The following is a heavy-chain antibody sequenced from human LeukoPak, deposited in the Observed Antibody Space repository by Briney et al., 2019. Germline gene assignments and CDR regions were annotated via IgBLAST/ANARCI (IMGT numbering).Heavy chain of an antibody. V-gene: IGHV4-59*01. D-gene: IGHD2-21*01. J-gene: IGHJ4*02. Sequence: SETLSLTCTVSGGSMTSYYWSLIRQPPGKGLEWIGYIYYSGSTKYNPSLKSRVTISVDTSKNQFSLKLNSMTTADTAVYYCARGGFQSDYWGQGTLVTVSS. CDR3: ARGGFQSDY. CDR1: GGSMTSYY. CDR2: IYYSGST.